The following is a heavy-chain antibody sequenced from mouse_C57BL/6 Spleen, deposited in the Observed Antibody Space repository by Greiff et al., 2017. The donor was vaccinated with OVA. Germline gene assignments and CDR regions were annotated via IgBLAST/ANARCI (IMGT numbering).Heavy chain of an antibody. CDR1: GFTFSSYA. J-gene: IGHJ4*01. CDR3: ARDRGGYDGAMDY. V-gene: IGHV5-4*01. D-gene: IGHD2-2*01. CDR2: ISDGGSYT. Sequence: EVNVVESGGGLVKPGGSLKLSCAASGFTFSSYAMSWVRQTPEKRLEWVATISDGGSYTYYPDNVKGRFTISRDNAKNNLYLQMSHLKSEDTAMYYCARDRGGYDGAMDYWGQGTSVTVSS.